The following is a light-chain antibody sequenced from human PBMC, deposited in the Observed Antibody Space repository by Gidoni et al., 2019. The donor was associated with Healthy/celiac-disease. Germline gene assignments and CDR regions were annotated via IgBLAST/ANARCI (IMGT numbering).Light chain of an antibody. CDR3: QQYGSSRT. Sequence: EIVLTQIPGTLSLSPGARATLSCRASQSVSSSYLAWYQQNPRQAPRLLLYGASSRATGIPDRFSGSGSGTDFTLTISRLEPDDFAVYYCQQYGSSRTFGQGTKVEIK. CDR2: GAS. CDR1: QSVSSSY. J-gene: IGKJ1*01. V-gene: IGKV3-20*01.